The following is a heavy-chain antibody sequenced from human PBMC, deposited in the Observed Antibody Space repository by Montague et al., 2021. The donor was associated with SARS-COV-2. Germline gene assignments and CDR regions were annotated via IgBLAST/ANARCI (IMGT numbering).Heavy chain of an antibody. Sequence: SLRLSCAVSGFTFTTFSTYTMHWVRQAPGKGLEWVAFISYDGGKKFYADSVKGRFTISRDNPKNTLHLQMNSLKAEDAAVYYCAREGYTSGWYPSYYFDYWGQGTPVTVSS. J-gene: IGHJ4*02. CDR1: GFTFTTFSTYT. CDR3: AREGYTSGWYPSYYFDY. V-gene: IGHV3-30*04. CDR2: ISYDGGKK. D-gene: IGHD6-19*01.